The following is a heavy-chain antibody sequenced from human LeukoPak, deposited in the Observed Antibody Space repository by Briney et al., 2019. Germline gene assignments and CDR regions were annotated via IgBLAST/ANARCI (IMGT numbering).Heavy chain of an antibody. CDR1: GGSISSYY. CDR2: IYYSGST. Sequence: SETLSLTCTVSGGSISSYYWSWIPQPPGKGLEWIGYIYYSGSTNYNPSLKSRVTISVDTSKKQFSLKLSSVTAADTAVYYCARDSAVSPYYYYYGMDVWGQGTTVTVSS. D-gene: IGHD4-17*01. CDR3: ARDSAVSPYYYYYGMDV. J-gene: IGHJ6*02. V-gene: IGHV4-59*01.